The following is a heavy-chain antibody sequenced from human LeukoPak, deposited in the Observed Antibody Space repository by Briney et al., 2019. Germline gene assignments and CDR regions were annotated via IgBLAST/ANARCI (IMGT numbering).Heavy chain of an antibody. Sequence: ASVKVSCKTSGYTFTSYDIDWVRQATGQALEYVRWMNPNSCNTGYAQKFQRRVTKTRNTSISTAYMELSSLRSEDTAVYYCERGRGGTSYHFDYWGQGTLVTVSS. CDR2: MNPNSCNT. V-gene: IGHV1-8*01. D-gene: IGHD2-2*01. CDR3: ERGRGGTSYHFDY. CDR1: GYTFTSYD. J-gene: IGHJ4*02.